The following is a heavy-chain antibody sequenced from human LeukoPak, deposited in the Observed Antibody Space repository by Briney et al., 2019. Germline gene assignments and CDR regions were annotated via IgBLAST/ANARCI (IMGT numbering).Heavy chain of an antibody. V-gene: IGHV3-74*01. Sequence: GGSLRLSCAASGFTSNNYWMHWVRQVPGKGLVWVSRINNDGTRTNYVDSAKGRLTITRDNSKNTLYLQMNSLRAADTAVYYCAKGYRNHLLILLDSWGQGTLVTVSS. J-gene: IGHJ5*01. CDR3: AKGYRNHLLILLDS. CDR2: INNDGTRT. CDR1: GFTSNNYW. D-gene: IGHD3-16*01.